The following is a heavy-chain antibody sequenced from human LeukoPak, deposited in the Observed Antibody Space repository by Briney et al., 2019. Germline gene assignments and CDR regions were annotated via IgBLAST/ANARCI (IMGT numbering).Heavy chain of an antibody. CDR1: GGSISSYY. V-gene: IGHV4-59*01. D-gene: IGHD2-2*01. CDR2: IYYSGSA. CDR3: AGGGYCSSASCHAPLFDW. Sequence: PSETLSLTCTVSGGSISSYYWSWIRQPPGKGLEWIGYIYYSGSANFNPSLKSRVSISVDTSKNQFSLNLRSLTAADTAVYYCAGGGYCSSASCHAPLFDWWGPGILVTVSS. J-gene: IGHJ4*02.